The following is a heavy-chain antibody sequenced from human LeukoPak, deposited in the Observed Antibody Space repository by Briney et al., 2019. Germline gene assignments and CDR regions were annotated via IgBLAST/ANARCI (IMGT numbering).Heavy chain of an antibody. CDR1: GFTFSSYS. CDR3: TKWGDYDVLTGYYVSDY. V-gene: IGHV3-23*01. Sequence: GGSLRLSCAASGFTFSSYSMNWVRQAPGKGLEWVSAITGSGGNTYYADSVKGRFTISRDNSKNTLYLQMNSLRAEDTAVYYCTKWGDYDVLTGYYVSDYWGQGTLVTVSS. J-gene: IGHJ4*02. CDR2: ITGSGGNT. D-gene: IGHD3-9*01.